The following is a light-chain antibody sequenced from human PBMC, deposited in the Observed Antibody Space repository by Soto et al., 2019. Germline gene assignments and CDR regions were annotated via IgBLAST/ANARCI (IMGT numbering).Light chain of an antibody. CDR3: QQFGSSIPHT. CDR2: GAS. CDR1: QSVSSSY. Sequence: EIVLTQSPGTLSLSPGERATLSCRASQSVSSSYLAWYQQKPGQAPRLVIYGASSRATGIPDRFSGSGSGTDFTLIISRLEPEDFGVYYCQQFGSSIPHTFGQGTKLEIK. V-gene: IGKV3-20*01. J-gene: IGKJ2*01.